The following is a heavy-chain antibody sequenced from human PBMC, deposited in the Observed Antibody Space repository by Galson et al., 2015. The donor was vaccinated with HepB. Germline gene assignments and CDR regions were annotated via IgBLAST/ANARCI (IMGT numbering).Heavy chain of an antibody. CDR2: ISGSGDST. J-gene: IGHJ4*02. D-gene: IGHD1-26*01. CDR1: GFTFSNYA. V-gene: IGHV3-23*01. CDR3: AKRRGEWDLPDY. Sequence: SLRLSCAASGFTFSNYAMSWVRQAPGKGLEWVSAISGSGDSTYHADSVKGRFTISRDNSKNTLFLQMNSLRAEDTAIYYCAKRRGEWDLPDYRGQGTLVTVSS.